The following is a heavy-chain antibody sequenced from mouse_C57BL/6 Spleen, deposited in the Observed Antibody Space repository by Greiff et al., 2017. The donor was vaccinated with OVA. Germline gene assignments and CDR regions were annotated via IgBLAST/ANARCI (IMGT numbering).Heavy chain of an antibody. CDR2: IDPSDGGT. Sequence: QVQLQQSGAELVRPGSSVKLSCKASGYTFTGYWMHWVKQRPLQGLEWIGYIDPSDGGTHYNQQFKDKATLTVDKSSSTAYMQLRSLTCEDSAVYAGAKDYGSSPWYFDVWGTGTTVTVSS. CDR3: AKDYGSSPWYFDV. CDR1: GYTFTGYW. V-gene: IGHV1-52*01. D-gene: IGHD1-1*01. J-gene: IGHJ1*03.